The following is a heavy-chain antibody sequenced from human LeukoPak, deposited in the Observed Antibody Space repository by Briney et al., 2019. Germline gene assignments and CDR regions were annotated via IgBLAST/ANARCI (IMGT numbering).Heavy chain of an antibody. Sequence: GGSLRLSCAASGFTFSSYAMSWVRQAPGKGLGWVSVISGSGGSTYYADSVEGRFTISRDNSKNTLYLQMNSLRAEDTAVYYCAKRGYDSSGYYGYFDSWGQGTLVTVSS. CDR2: ISGSGGST. CDR1: GFTFSSYA. J-gene: IGHJ4*02. CDR3: AKRGYDSSGYYGYFDS. D-gene: IGHD3-22*01. V-gene: IGHV3-23*01.